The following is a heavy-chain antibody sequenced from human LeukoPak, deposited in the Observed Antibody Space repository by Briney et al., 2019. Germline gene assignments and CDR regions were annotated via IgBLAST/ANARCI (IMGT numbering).Heavy chain of an antibody. CDR2: ISGSGGKT. D-gene: IGHD3-10*01. CDR1: GFTFSSYA. Sequence: PGGSLRLSCAASGFTFSSYAMSWVRQAPGKGLEWVSAISGSGGKTYYVDSVKGRFTISRDNSKNTLYLQMNSLRAEDTAVYYCAKDGGYYGSGSPLDYWGQGTQVTVSS. CDR3: AKDGGYYGSGSPLDY. J-gene: IGHJ4*02. V-gene: IGHV3-23*01.